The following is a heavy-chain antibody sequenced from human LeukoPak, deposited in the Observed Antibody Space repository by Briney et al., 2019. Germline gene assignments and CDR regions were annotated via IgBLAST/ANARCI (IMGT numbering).Heavy chain of an antibody. CDR1: GGSISSYQ. J-gene: IGHJ3*02. CDR3: ARVYGSGSYHAFDI. Sequence: SETLSLTCTVSGGSISSYQWSWIRQPPGKGLEWIGNIYYSGSANYNPSLKSRVTMSVDTSKNQFSLKLSSVTAADTAVYYCARVYGSGSYHAFDIWGQGTMVTVSS. CDR2: IYYSGSA. D-gene: IGHD3-10*01. V-gene: IGHV4-59*12.